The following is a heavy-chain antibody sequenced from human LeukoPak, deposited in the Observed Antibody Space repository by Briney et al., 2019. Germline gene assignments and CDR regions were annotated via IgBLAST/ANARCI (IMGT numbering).Heavy chain of an antibody. Sequence: ASVKVSCKASGYTFTSYGISWVRQAPGQGLEWMGWISAYNGNTNYAQKLQGRVTMTTDTSTSTAYMELRSLRSDDTAVYYCARDSSGHQLLSWSDYYFDYWGQGTLVTVSS. CDR3: ARDSSGHQLLSWSDYYFDY. V-gene: IGHV1-18*01. CDR2: ISAYNGNT. CDR1: GYTFTSYG. D-gene: IGHD2-2*01. J-gene: IGHJ4*02.